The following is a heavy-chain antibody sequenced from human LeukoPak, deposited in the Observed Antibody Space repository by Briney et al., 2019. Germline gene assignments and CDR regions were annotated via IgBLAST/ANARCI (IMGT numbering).Heavy chain of an antibody. CDR1: GGSISSYY. J-gene: IGHJ6*03. CDR2: IYYSGST. CDR3: ARHSRLSSSWFKYYYYYMDV. Sequence: SETLSLTCTVSGGSISSYYWSWIRQPPGKGLEWIGYIYYSGSTNYNPSLKSRVTISVDTSKNQFSLKLSSVTAADTAVYYCARHSRLSSSWFKYYYYYMDVWGKGTTVTISS. D-gene: IGHD6-13*01. V-gene: IGHV4-59*08.